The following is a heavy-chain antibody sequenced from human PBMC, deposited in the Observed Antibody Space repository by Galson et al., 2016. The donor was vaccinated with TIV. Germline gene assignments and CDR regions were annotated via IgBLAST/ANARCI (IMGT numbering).Heavy chain of an antibody. Sequence: SLRLSCAVSGFKFSSFWMHWVRQAPGKSLEWVSGISYDGTTATYADSVKGRFIISRDNAKNTMYLQMNSLRAEDTAVYYCARVRFCGPTSCYNYFESWGHGNRVIVSS. CDR1: GFKFSSFW. CDR3: ARVRFCGPTSCYNYFES. J-gene: IGHJ5*01. V-gene: IGHV3-74*01. D-gene: IGHD2-2*02. CDR2: ISYDGTTA.